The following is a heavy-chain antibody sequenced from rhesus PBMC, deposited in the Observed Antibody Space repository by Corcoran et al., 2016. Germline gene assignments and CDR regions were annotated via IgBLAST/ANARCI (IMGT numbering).Heavy chain of an antibody. J-gene: IGHJ5-1*01. Sequence: QVQLQESGPGLVKPSETLSLTCAVSGDSIRSGYYWGWIRQTPGKGLEWIAHINSGGINYLNPSLKSRITISTNTSKNQFSLKLTSVTAADTAVYYCSRGSYTYYRFDVWGPGVLVTVSS. D-gene: IGHD2-15*01. V-gene: IGHV4S14*01. CDR1: GDSIRSGYY. CDR3: SRGSYTYYRFDV. CDR2: INSGGIN.